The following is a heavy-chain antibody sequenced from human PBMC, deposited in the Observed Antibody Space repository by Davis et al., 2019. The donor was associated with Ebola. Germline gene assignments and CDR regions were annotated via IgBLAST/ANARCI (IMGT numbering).Heavy chain of an antibody. CDR1: GGTFSSYA. D-gene: IGHD2-21*01. Sequence: SVKVSCKASGGTFSSYAISWVRQAPGQGLEWMGGIIPILGIANYAQKFQGRVTITADESTSTAYMELRSLRSDDTAVYYCARDCGGDCDDYWGQGTLVTVSS. J-gene: IGHJ4*02. CDR3: ARDCGGDCDDY. CDR2: IIPILGIA. V-gene: IGHV1-69*10.